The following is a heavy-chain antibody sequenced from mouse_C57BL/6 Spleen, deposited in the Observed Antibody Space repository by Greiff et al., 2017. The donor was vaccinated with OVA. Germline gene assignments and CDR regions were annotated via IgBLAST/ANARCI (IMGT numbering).Heavy chain of an antibody. V-gene: IGHV1-53*01. CDR1: GYTFTSYW. CDR2: INPSNGGT. Sequence: QVQLQQPGTELVKPEASVKLSCKASGYTFTSYWMHWVKQRPGQGLEWIGNINPSNGGTNYNEKFKSKATLTVDKSSSTAYMQLSSLTSEDSAVYYCARRGFITTVVATGYYAMDYWGQGTSVTVSS. J-gene: IGHJ4*01. CDR3: ARRGFITTVVATGYYAMDY. D-gene: IGHD1-1*01.